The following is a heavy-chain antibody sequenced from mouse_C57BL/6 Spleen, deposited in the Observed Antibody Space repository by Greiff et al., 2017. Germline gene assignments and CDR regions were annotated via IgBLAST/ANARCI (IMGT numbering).Heavy chain of an antibody. D-gene: IGHD2-4*01. Sequence: QVQLKESGPGLVQPSQSLSITCTVSGFSFTSYGVHWVRQSPGKGLEWLGVIWSGGSTDYNAAFISRLSISKDNSKSQVFFKMNSLQADDTAIYYCARNTDYDYGGDAMDYWGQGTSVTVSS. V-gene: IGHV2-2*01. CDR3: ARNTDYDYGGDAMDY. CDR1: GFSFTSYG. J-gene: IGHJ4*01. CDR2: IWSGGST.